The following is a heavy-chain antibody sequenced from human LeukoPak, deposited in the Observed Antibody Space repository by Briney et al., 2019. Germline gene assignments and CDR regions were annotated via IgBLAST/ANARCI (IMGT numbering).Heavy chain of an antibody. CDR3: ARAGYNWNDVIFFDY. CDR2: ISSSSSSI. Sequence: PGGSLRLSCAASGFTFSGYTMNWVRQAPGKGLEWVSSISSSSSSIYYADSVKGRFTISRDNAKNSLYLQMNSLRAEDTAVYYCARAGYNWNDVIFFDYWGQGILVTVSS. J-gene: IGHJ4*02. CDR1: GFTFSGYT. D-gene: IGHD1-1*01. V-gene: IGHV3-21*01.